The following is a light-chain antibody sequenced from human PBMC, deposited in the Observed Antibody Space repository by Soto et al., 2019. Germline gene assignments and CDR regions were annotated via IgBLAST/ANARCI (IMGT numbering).Light chain of an antibody. Sequence: QSALTQPASVSGSPGQSITISCTGTSSDVGGYNYVSWYQQHPGKAPKIMIYEVSNRPSGVSNRFSGSKSGNTASLTISGLQAEDEDDYYCSSYTSSNVVFGGGTKLTVL. V-gene: IGLV2-14*01. CDR3: SSYTSSNVV. CDR1: SSDVGGYNY. J-gene: IGLJ2*01. CDR2: EVS.